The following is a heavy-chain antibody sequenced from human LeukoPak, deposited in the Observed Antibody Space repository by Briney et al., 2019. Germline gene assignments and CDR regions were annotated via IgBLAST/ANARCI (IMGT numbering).Heavy chain of an antibody. D-gene: IGHD3-10*01. Sequence: SETLSLTCAVHGGSFSGYYWSWIRQPPGKGLEWIGEINHSGSTNYNSSLKSRVTISVDTSKNQLSLKLSSVTAADTAVYYCARDLSGSGSYYEPSGFDPWGQGTLVTVSS. J-gene: IGHJ5*02. V-gene: IGHV4-34*01. CDR2: INHSGST. CDR1: GGSFSGYY. CDR3: ARDLSGSGSYYEPSGFDP.